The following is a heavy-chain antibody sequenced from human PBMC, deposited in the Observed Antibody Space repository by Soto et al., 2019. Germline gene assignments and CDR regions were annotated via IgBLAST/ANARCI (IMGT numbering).Heavy chain of an antibody. D-gene: IGHD3-9*01. V-gene: IGHV4-34*01. CDR3: ASTLTVLRYFDWLLHDAFDI. CDR1: GGSFSGYY. J-gene: IGHJ3*02. CDR2: INHSGST. Sequence: SETLSLTCAVYGGSFSGYYWSWIRQPPGKGLEWIGEINHSGSTNYNPSLKSRVTISVDTSKNQFSLKLSSVTAADTAVYYCASTLTVLRYFDWLLHDAFDIWGQGTMVTVSS.